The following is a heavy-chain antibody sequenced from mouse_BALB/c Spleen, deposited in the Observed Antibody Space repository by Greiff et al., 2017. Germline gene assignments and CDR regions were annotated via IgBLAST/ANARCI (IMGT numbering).Heavy chain of an antibody. V-gene: IGHV3-6*02. Sequence: EVQLQESGPGLVKPSQSLSLTCSVTGYSITSGYYWNWIRQFPGNKLEWMGYISYDGSNNYNPSLKNRISITRDTSKNQFFLKLNSVTTEDTATYYCAREGHYGYWYFDVWGAGTTVTVSS. CDR3: AREGHYGYWYFDV. J-gene: IGHJ1*01. CDR1: GYSITSGYY. CDR2: ISYDGSN. D-gene: IGHD1-1*01.